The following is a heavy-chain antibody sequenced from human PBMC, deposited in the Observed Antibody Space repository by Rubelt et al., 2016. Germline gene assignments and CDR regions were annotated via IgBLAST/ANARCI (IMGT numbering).Heavy chain of an antibody. CDR3: AKDLEEPLSNYLPDY. CDR2: LKQDGSEN. CDR1: GFTFSSYW. Sequence: EVQLVESGGGLVQPGGSLRLSCAASGFTFSSYWMSWVRQAPGKGLEWVANLKQDGSENYYVDSVKGRFTISRDNSKNTLYLQMNSLRAEDTAVYYCAKDLEEPLSNYLPDYWGQGTLVTVSS. V-gene: IGHV3-7*01. J-gene: IGHJ4*02. D-gene: IGHD1-14*01.